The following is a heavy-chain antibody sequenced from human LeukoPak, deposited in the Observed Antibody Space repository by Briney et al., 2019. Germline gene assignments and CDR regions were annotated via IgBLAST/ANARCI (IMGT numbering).Heavy chain of an antibody. CDR1: GYTFTAYY. J-gene: IGHJ4*02. CDR2: INPNSGGT. D-gene: IGHD6-19*01. Sequence: GASVKVSCTASGYTFTAYYMHWVRHAPGQGLEWMGWINPNSGGTNYAQKFQGRVTMTRDTSISTGYMELSRLRSDDTAVYYCARASTVAGNHRPFDYWGQGTLVTVSS. V-gene: IGHV1-2*02. CDR3: ARASTVAGNHRPFDY.